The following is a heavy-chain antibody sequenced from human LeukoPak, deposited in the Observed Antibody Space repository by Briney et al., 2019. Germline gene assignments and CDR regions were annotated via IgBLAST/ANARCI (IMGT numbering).Heavy chain of an antibody. CDR3: ARDRLAAAGPYGMDV. J-gene: IGHJ6*02. D-gene: IGHD6-13*01. CDR2: IYSGGST. Sequence: GGSLRLSCSASGFTFSSYAMRWVRQAPGKGLEWVAVIYSGGSTYYADSVKGRFTISRDNSKNTLYLQMNSLRAEDTAVYYCARDRLAAAGPYGMDVWGQGTTVTVSS. CDR1: GFTFSSYA. V-gene: IGHV3-66*01.